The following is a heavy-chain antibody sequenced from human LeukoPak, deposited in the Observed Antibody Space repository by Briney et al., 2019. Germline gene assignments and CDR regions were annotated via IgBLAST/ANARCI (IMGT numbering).Heavy chain of an antibody. CDR1: GFTFSSYS. Sequence: GGSLRLSCAASGFTFSSYSMNWVRQAPGKGLEWVSSISSSSSYIYYADSVKGRFTISRDNAKNSLYPQMNSLRAEDTAVYYCARDVSVVDTAMVTWGQGTLVTVSS. V-gene: IGHV3-21*01. CDR2: ISSSSSYI. CDR3: ARDVSVVDTAMVT. D-gene: IGHD5-18*01. J-gene: IGHJ4*02.